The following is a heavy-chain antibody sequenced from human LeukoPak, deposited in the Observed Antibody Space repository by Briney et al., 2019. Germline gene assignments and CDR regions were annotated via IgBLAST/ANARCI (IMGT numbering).Heavy chain of an antibody. Sequence: SETLSLTCTVSGGSISSYYWSWIRQPAGKGLEWIGRIYTSGSTNYNPSLKSRVTISVDTSKNQFSLKLSSVTAADTAVYYCARGGSSWYLVGDSYFDYWGQGTLVTVSS. V-gene: IGHV4-4*07. CDR2: IYTSGST. CDR3: ARGGSSWYLVGDSYFDY. D-gene: IGHD6-13*01. J-gene: IGHJ4*02. CDR1: GGSISSYY.